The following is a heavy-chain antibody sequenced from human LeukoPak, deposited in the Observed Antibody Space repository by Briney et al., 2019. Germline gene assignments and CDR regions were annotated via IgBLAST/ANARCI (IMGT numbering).Heavy chain of an antibody. Sequence: GGSLRLSCAASGFTFSRYSMNWVRQAPGKGLEWVSYISRSSSTIHYADSVKGRFTISRDNAKSSLFLQMSSLRAEDTAVYYCARDGGATMVRGVATYDSWGQGTLVTVSS. CDR3: ARDGGATMVRGVATYDS. CDR1: GFTFSRYS. CDR2: ISRSSSTI. D-gene: IGHD3-10*01. J-gene: IGHJ4*02. V-gene: IGHV3-48*04.